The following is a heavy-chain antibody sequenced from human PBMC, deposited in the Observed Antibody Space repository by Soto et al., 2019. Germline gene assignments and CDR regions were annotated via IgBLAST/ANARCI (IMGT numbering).Heavy chain of an antibody. J-gene: IGHJ5*02. V-gene: IGHV4-59*01. CDR2: IYYSGSN. D-gene: IGHD2-2*01. CDR1: GGSISSYY. CDR3: ARDRGRGCSSTSCYNWFAP. Sequence: QVQLQESGPGLVKPSETLSLTCTVSGGSISSYYWSWIRQPPGKGVEWIGYIYYSGSNNYNPSLKCRFNISIETSKIQFSMKLSSVTAADTAVYYCARDRGRGCSSTSCYNWFAPWGQGTLVTVSS.